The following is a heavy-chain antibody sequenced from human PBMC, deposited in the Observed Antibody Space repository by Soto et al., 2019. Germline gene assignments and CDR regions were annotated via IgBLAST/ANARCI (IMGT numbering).Heavy chain of an antibody. D-gene: IGHD6-25*01. CDR1: GGSLSSYY. V-gene: IGHV4-59*01. J-gene: IGHJ5*02. CDR2: VYFSGNT. CDR3: GSVRPSGYVLS. Sequence: SETLSLTCTVSGGSLSSYYWTWIRQSPGKGLEWIGYVYFSGNTNYNPSLKSRVTISIDTSKNQFSLRLASVTAADTAFYYCGSVRPSGYVLSWGQGTLVTISS.